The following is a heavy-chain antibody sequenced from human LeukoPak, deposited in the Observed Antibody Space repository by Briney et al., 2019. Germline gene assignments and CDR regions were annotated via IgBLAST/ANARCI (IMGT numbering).Heavy chain of an antibody. D-gene: IGHD2-21*01. Sequence: GGSLRLSCAASGFTVSSNYMSWVRQAPGKGLEWVANIKQDGSEKYYVDSVKGRFTISRDNAKNSLYLQMNSLRAEDTAMYYCARGLLSFFDYWGQGTLVTVSS. CDR2: IKQDGSEK. J-gene: IGHJ4*02. CDR3: ARGLLSFFDY. CDR1: GFTVSSNY. V-gene: IGHV3-7*04.